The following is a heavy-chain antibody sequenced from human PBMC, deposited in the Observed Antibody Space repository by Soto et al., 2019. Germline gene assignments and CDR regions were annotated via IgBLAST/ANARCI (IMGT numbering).Heavy chain of an antibody. D-gene: IGHD2-21*02. CDR3: ARRYGDPSSAAGFDY. CDR1: GYTFTNYG. J-gene: IGHJ4*02. V-gene: IGHV1-18*01. CDR2: VSPYNGNR. Sequence: RASVKVSCKASGYTFTNYGISWVRQAPGQGLEWMGWVSPYNGNRYYAQKFHGRLTLTTDTSTNTAFMELRSLSPGDTAIYYCARRYGDPSSAAGFDYWGQGTLVTVSS.